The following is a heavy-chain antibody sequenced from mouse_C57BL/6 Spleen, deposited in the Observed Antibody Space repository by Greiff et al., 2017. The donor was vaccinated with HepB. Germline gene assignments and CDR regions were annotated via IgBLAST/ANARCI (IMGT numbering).Heavy chain of an antibody. D-gene: IGHD2-1*01. CDR3: ARIEGYYGNPFDY. Sequence: QVQLQQSGPGLVAPSQSLSITCTVSGFSLTSYAISWVRQPPGKGLEWLGVIWTGGGTNYNSALKSRLSISKDNSKSQVFLKMNSLQTDDTARYYCARIEGYYGNPFDYWGQGTTLTVSS. CDR1: GFSLTSYA. J-gene: IGHJ2*01. CDR2: IWTGGGT. V-gene: IGHV2-9-1*01.